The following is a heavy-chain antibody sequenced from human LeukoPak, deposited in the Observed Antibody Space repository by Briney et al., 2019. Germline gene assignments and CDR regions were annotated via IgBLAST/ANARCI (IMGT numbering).Heavy chain of an antibody. CDR3: ARTMYSSSWYEDF. CDR2: ISAYNSLA. J-gene: IGHJ4*02. CDR1: GYTFTGYY. Sequence: GASVKVSCKASGYTFTGYYMHWVRQAPGQGLEWMGWISAYNSLANYAQKLQGRVTMTTDTSTSTAYMELRSLTSDDTAVYFCARTMYSSSWYEDFWGQGTLVTVSS. D-gene: IGHD6-13*01. V-gene: IGHV1-18*04.